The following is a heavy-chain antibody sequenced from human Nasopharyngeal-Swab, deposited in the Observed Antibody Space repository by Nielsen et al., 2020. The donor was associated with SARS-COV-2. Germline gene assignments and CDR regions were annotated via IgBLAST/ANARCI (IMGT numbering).Heavy chain of an antibody. CDR2: MSYDGRNK. J-gene: IGHJ6*02. V-gene: IGHV3-30*04. Sequence: WIRQPPGKGLEWVTVMSYDGRNKYYADSVRGRFTTSRDNSKNTLYLEMNSLRPEDTAVYYCARDHTLTSGMDVWGQGTTVTVSS. CDR3: ARDHTLTSGMDV.